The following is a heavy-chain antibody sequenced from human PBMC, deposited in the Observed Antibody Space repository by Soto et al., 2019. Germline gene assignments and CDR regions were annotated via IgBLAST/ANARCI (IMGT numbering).Heavy chain of an antibody. CDR1: GFTFSSYA. CDR3: ARDGDYGGNSGLDY. D-gene: IGHD4-17*01. V-gene: IGHV3-30-3*01. J-gene: IGHJ4*02. Sequence: GGSLRLSCAASGFTFSSYAMHWVRQAPGKGLEWVAVISYDGSNKYYADSVKGRFTISRDNSKNTLYLQMNSLRAEDTAVYYCARDGDYGGNSGLDYWGQGTLVTVS. CDR2: ISYDGSNK.